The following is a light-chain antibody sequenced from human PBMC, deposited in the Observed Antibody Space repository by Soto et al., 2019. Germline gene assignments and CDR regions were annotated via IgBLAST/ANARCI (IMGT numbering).Light chain of an antibody. J-gene: IGLJ3*02. Sequence: QSVLTQPASVSGSPGQSITISCTGTSSDVGGYNYVSWYQQHPGKAPKLMIYEVSNRPSGVSNRFSGSKSGNTASLTISGLQAEDEAVYYCSSYTSSSTRGVFGGGTKLTVL. CDR1: SSDVGGYNY. V-gene: IGLV2-14*01. CDR2: EVS. CDR3: SSYTSSSTRGV.